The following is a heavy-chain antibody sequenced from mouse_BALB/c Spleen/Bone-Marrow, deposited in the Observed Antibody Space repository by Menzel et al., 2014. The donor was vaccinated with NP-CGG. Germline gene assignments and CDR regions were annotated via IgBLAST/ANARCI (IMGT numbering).Heavy chain of an antibody. Sequence: VQLKESGAELVKPGASVKLSCTASGFNIKDTYMHWVKQRPEQGLEWIGRIDPANGNTKYDPKFQGKATITADTSSNTAYLQLSSLTSEDTAVYYCARYDYGVYIDYWGQGTTLTVSS. D-gene: IGHD2-4*01. V-gene: IGHV14-3*02. CDR2: IDPANGNT. CDR3: ARYDYGVYIDY. CDR1: GFNIKDTY. J-gene: IGHJ2*01.